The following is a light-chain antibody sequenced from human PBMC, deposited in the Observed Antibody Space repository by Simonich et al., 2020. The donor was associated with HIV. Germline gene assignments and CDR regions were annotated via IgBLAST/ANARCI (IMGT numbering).Light chain of an antibody. J-gene: IGLJ2*01. CDR3: QSYDSSNVV. CDR2: EDN. CDR1: SGSISSNY. V-gene: IGLV6-57*01. Sequence: NFMLTQPHSVSESPGKTVTISCTRSSGSISSNYVQLYQQRPGSSPTTLIYEDNQRPSGVPDRFSGSIDSSSNSASLTISGLKTEDEADYYCQSYDSSNVVFGGGTKLTVL.